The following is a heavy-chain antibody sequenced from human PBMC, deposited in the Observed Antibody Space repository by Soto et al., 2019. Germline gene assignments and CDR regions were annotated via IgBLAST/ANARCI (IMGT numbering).Heavy chain of an antibody. CDR1: GGTFSSYA. CDR3: ASSIAVAGTLTDAFDI. CDR2: IIPIFGTA. D-gene: IGHD6-19*01. J-gene: IGHJ3*02. Sequence: ASVKVSCKASGGTFSSYAISWVRQAPGQGLEWMGGIIPIFGTANYAQKFQGRVTITADKSTSTAYMELSSLRSGDTAVYCCASSIAVAGTLTDAFDIWGQGTMVTVSS. V-gene: IGHV1-69*06.